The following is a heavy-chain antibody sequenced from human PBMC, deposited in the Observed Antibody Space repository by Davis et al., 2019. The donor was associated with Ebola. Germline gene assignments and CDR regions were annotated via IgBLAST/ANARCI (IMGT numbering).Heavy chain of an antibody. V-gene: IGHV3-7*01. CDR3: ARVSGITMIVVVTPTLFDY. CDR1: DITVSNNY. D-gene: IGHD3-22*01. J-gene: IGHJ4*02. Sequence: PGGSLRLSCAASDITVSNNYMTWVRQAPGKGLKWVANIKQDGSEKYYVDSVKGRFTISRDNAKNSLYLQMNSLRAEDTAVYYCARVSGITMIVVVTPTLFDYWGQGTLVTVSS. CDR2: IKQDGSEK.